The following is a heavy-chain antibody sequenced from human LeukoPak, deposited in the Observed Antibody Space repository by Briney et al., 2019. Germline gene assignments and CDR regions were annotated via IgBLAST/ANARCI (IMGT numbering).Heavy chain of an antibody. D-gene: IGHD5-12*01. J-gene: IGHJ4*02. CDR1: HFTFSIYW. Sequence: GRSLRLSCGASHFTFSIYWMSWVRQAPGKGLEWVANIKEDGNEKYYVDSVKGRFTISRDNAKNSLYLQMNSLGAEDTAVYYCAREGYSGYDLEYYFDYWGQGTLVTVSS. CDR3: AREGYSGYDLEYYFDY. V-gene: IGHV3-7*01. CDR2: IKEDGNEK.